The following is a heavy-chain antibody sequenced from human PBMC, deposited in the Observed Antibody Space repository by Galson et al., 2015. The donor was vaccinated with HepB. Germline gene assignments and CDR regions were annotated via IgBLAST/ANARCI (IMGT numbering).Heavy chain of an antibody. CDR1: GGSISSSSYY. D-gene: IGHD3-9*01. J-gene: IGHJ4*02. CDR2: IYYSGST. V-gene: IGHV4-39*07. Sequence: SETLSLTCTVSGGSISSSSYYWGWIRQPPGKGLEWIGSIYYSGSTYYNPSLKSRVTISVDTSKNQFSLKLSSVTAADTAVYYCARVSRRYYDILTGYHIDYWGQGTLVTVSS. CDR3: ARVSRRYYDILTGYHIDY.